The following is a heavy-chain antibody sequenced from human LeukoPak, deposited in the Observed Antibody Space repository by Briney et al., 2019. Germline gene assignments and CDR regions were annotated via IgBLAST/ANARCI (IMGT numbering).Heavy chain of an antibody. J-gene: IGHJ4*02. CDR2: IYYSGST. CDR3: ARLETLFYGGNVDY. V-gene: IGHV4-59*08. Sequence: SETLSLTCTVSGGFISSYYWSWIRQPPGKGLEWIGYIYYSGSTNYNPSLKSRVTISVDTSKNQFSLKLSSVTAADTAVYYCARLETLFYGGNVDYWGQGTLVTVSS. D-gene: IGHD4-23*01. CDR1: GGFISSYY.